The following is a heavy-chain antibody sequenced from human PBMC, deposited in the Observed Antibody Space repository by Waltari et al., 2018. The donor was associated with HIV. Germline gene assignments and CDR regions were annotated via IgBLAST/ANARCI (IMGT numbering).Heavy chain of an antibody. J-gene: IGHJ5*02. CDR1: GGFISTSSYY. V-gene: IGHV4-39*01. CDR3: VRGVDT. CDR2: VYSDGRT. Sequence: QLRESGPGLVRPSESLWLTCSVSGGFISTSSYYWAWIRQPPGKGLEWIGSVYSDGRTYYNPSLNCRMSMSADTSKNQFFLQVKSVTVTDTALYFCVRGVDTWGQGILVTVS.